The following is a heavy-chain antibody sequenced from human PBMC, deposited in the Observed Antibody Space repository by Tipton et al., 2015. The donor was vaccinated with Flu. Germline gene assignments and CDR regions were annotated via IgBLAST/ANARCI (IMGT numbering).Heavy chain of an antibody. J-gene: IGHJ4*02. Sequence: TLSLTCTDSGGSIRSTNYFCAWIRQPPGKRLELIGSIYPSGTTYYNPSLKSRVTISVDTSKSQFSLMLRSVTAADTAVYYCARLSYYDVDLKNFYFDYWGQGALVTVSS. CDR3: ARLSYYDVDLKNFYFDY. CDR1: GGSIRSTNYF. D-gene: IGHD3-10*02. CDR2: IYPSGTT. V-gene: IGHV4-39*01.